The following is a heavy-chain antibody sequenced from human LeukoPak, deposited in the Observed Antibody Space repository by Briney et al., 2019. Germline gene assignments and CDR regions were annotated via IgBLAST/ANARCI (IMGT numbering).Heavy chain of an antibody. Sequence: PGGSLRLSCAASGFTVSSNYMSWVRQAPGKGLEWVSVIYSGGSTYYADSVKGRFTISRDNSKNTLYLQMNNLRAEDTAIYYCAKNGDRGAYCTGGTCYPYFYSYMDVWGKGTTVTI. V-gene: IGHV3-53*01. CDR2: IYSGGST. CDR1: GFTVSSNY. D-gene: IGHD2-15*01. CDR3: AKNGDRGAYCTGGTCYPYFYSYMDV. J-gene: IGHJ6*03.